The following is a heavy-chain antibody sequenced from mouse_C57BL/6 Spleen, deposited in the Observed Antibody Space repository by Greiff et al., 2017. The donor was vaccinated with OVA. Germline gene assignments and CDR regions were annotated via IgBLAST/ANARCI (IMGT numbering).Heavy chain of an antibody. V-gene: IGHV5-4*01. CDR2: ISDGGSYT. D-gene: IGHD1-1*01. CDR1: GFTFSSYA. J-gene: IGHJ4*01. CDR3: ARGAVPDYYGSSPSYAMDY. Sequence: EVRGVESGGGLVKPGGSLKLSCAASGFTFSSYAMSWVRQTPEKRLEWVATISDGGSYTYYPDNVKGRFTISRDNAKNNLYLQMSHLKSEDTAMYYCARGAVPDYYGSSPSYAMDYWGQGTSVTVSS.